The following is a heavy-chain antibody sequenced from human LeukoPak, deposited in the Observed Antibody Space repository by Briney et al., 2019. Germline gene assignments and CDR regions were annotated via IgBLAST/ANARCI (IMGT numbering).Heavy chain of an antibody. CDR1: GGSISSYY. V-gene: IGHV4-59*01. CDR3: ARQVGDCGDVDY. Sequence: SETLSLTCTVSGGSISSYYWSWIRQPPGKGLEWIGYIYYSGSTNYNPSLKSRVTISVDTSKNQFSLKLSSVTAADTAVYYCARQVGDCGDVDYWGQGPLATVSS. D-gene: IGHD4-17*01. J-gene: IGHJ4*02. CDR2: IYYSGST.